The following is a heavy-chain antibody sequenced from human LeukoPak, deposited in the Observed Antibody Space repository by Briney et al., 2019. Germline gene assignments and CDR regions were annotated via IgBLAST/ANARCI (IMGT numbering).Heavy chain of an antibody. J-gene: IGHJ5*02. V-gene: IGHV1-69*06. CDR2: IIPMFDTP. CDR1: GDAFTTYA. CDR3: ARAGIPGYCTNVTCSNWLDP. Sequence: SVKVSCKASGDAFTTYAIIWVRQAPGQGLEWMGGIIPMFDTPNYAQRLQGRVTIAADKSTKTAYMELTSLRSEDTAVYYCARAGIPGYCTNVTCSNWLDPWGQGTLVTVSS. D-gene: IGHD2-8*01.